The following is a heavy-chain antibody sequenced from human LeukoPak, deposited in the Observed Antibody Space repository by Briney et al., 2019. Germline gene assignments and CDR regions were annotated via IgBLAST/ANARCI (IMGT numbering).Heavy chain of an antibody. CDR3: GRWRESSNWPPGYLQY. Sequence: ASVKVSCKASGFTFTSFGFSWVRQAPGQGLEWLGWISAYNGNTNYAQNLQGRVTMTTDASTSTVYMELRSLRSDDTATYYCGRWRESSNWPPGYLQYWGQGTLVIVSS. V-gene: IGHV1-18*01. CDR2: ISAYNGNT. J-gene: IGHJ1*01. CDR1: GFTFTSFG. D-gene: IGHD4-11*01.